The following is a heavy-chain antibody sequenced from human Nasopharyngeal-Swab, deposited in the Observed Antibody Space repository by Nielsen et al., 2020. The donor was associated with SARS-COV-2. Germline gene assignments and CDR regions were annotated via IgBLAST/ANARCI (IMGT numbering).Heavy chain of an antibody. CDR1: GFTFNQYY. Sequence: ASVKVSCKASGFTFNQYYMHWVRPAPGQGLEWMGVITPSGGATNYARKFQGRVTMTRDPSTSTVYLDLSSLKSEDTAVYFCAREPGGIVAPGRHFDPWGQGTLVTVSS. CDR2: ITPSGGAT. D-gene: IGHD6-13*01. V-gene: IGHV1-46*02. CDR3: AREPGGIVAPGRHFDP. J-gene: IGHJ5*02.